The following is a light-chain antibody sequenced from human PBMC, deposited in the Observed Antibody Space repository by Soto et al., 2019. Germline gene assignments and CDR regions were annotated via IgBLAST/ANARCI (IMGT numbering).Light chain of an antibody. CDR2: GVS. Sequence: EIVLTQSPGTLSLSPGEGATLPCRASQSVSSSYLAWYQQKPGQAPRLLIYGVSGRATGIPDRFSGSGSGTDFTLTINSLQPEDFVIYYCQQYNNWPPMSTFGQGTKLEMK. CDR3: QQYNNWPPMST. J-gene: IGKJ2*01. CDR1: QSVSSSY. V-gene: IGKV3-20*01.